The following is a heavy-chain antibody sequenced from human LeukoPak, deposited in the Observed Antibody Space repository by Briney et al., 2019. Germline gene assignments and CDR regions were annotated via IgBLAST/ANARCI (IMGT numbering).Heavy chain of an antibody. J-gene: IGHJ5*02. CDR1: GGSFSGYY. V-gene: IGHV4-34*01. CDR2: INHSGST. Sequence: PSETLSLTCAVYGGSFSGYYWSWIRQPPGKGLEWIGEINHSGSTNYNPSLKSRVTISVDTSKNQFSLKLSSVTAADTAVYYRAREYGSAIKFDPWGQGTLVTVSS. CDR3: AREYGSAIKFDP. D-gene: IGHD3-10*01.